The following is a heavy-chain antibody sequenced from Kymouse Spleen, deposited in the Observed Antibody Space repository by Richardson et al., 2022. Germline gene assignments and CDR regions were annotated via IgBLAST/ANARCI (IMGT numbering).Heavy chain of an antibody. CDR3: ARVPSIFGVVNYYYGMDV. D-gene: IGHD3-3*01. V-gene: IGHV3-53*01. CDR2: IYSGGST. Sequence: EVQLVESGGGLIQPGGSLRLSCAASGFTVSSNYMSWVRQAPGKGLEWVSVIYSGGSTYYADSVKGRFTISRDNSKNTLYLQMNSLRAEDTAVYYCARVPSIFGVVNYYYGMDVWGQGTTVTVSS. CDR1: GFTVSSNY. J-gene: IGHJ6*02.